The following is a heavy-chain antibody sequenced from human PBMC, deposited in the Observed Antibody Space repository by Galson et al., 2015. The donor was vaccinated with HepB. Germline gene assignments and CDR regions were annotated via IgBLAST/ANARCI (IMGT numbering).Heavy chain of an antibody. CDR3: AREEGVAVGTASLDF. CDR2: ISPYNGNT. CDR1: GYSFTNYG. V-gene: IGHV1-18*01. Sequence: SVKFSCKASGYSFTNYGITWVRQAPGQGLDWMGWISPYNGNTHYAQNLQGRVTMTADTSTTTAFMELRGLKSDDTAVYYCAREEGVAVGTASLDFWGQGTLLTVSS. D-gene: IGHD6-13*01. J-gene: IGHJ4*02.